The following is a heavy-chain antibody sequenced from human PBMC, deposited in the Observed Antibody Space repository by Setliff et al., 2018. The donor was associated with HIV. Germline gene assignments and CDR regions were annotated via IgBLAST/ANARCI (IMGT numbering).Heavy chain of an antibody. V-gene: IGHV4-34*01. Sequence: SETLSLTCAVYGGSLSGYYWSWIRQPPGKGLEWIGDIHHSGRTNYSPSLKSRVTMSLDKSKNQFSLNLSSVTAADTAQYYCAGGALPAYDLYYFDYWGQGIQVTVSS. D-gene: IGHD2-21*01. CDR1: GGSLSGYY. CDR2: IHHSGRT. J-gene: IGHJ4*02. CDR3: AGGALPAYDLYYFDY.